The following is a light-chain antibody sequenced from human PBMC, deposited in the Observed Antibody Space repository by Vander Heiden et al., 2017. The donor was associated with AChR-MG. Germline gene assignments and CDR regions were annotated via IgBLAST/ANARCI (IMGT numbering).Light chain of an antibody. J-gene: IGKJ2*01. V-gene: IGKV3-20*01. Sequence: EIVLTQSPGTLSLSPGERATLSCRASQSISSDYFAWYQQKPGQAPKLLIYGASSRATGIPDRFSGSGYGADFTLTISRLEPEDFAVYYCQQYGSPPMYTFGQGTKVEIK. CDR3: QQYGSPPMYT. CDR1: QSISSDY. CDR2: GAS.